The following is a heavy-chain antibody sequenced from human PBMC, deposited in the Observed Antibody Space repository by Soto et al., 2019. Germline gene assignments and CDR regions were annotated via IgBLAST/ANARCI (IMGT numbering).Heavy chain of an antibody. CDR2: IYYSGST. Sequence: SETLSLTCTVSGGSISSSSYYWGWIRQPPGKGLEWIGSIYYSGSTYYNPSLKSRVTISVDTSKNQFSLKLSSVTAADTAVYYCARRGPLGLRYFDWLTAPTRLAFDYWGQGTLVTVSS. D-gene: IGHD3-9*01. V-gene: IGHV4-39*01. CDR1: GGSISSSSYY. CDR3: ARRGPLGLRYFDWLTAPTRLAFDY. J-gene: IGHJ4*02.